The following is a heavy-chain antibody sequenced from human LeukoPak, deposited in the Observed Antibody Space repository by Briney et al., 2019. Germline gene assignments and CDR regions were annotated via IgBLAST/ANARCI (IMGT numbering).Heavy chain of an antibody. Sequence: SETLSLTCTVSGVSIIDHNWSWIRQPPGKGLEWIWNIYASGSRYFNPSLKSRVAISVDTSKNQFSLNLTSVTAADTAMFYCARLKPHYLGTFDSWGQGALVTVSS. D-gene: IGHD7-27*01. J-gene: IGHJ4*02. CDR1: GVSIIDHN. V-gene: IGHV4-4*09. CDR2: IYASGSR. CDR3: ARLKPHYLGTFDS.